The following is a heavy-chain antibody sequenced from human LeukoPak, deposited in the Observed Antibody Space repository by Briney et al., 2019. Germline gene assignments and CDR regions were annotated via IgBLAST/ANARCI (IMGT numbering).Heavy chain of an antibody. Sequence: GGSLRLSCAASGFTFSSYWMSWVRQAPGKGLEWVANIKQDGSEKYYVDSVKGRFTISRDNAKNSLYLQMNSLRAEDTAVYYCARTRGGWYADAFDIWGQGTMVTVSS. J-gene: IGHJ3*02. D-gene: IGHD6-19*01. CDR3: ARTRGGWYADAFDI. CDR2: IKQDGSEK. V-gene: IGHV3-7*03. CDR1: GFTFSSYW.